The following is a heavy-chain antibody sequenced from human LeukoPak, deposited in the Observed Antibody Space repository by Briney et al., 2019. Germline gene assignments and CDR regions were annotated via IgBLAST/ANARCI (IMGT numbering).Heavy chain of an antibody. CDR2: IKRKTDGGTT. Sequence: GGSLRLSCAASGFTFSDAWMNWVRQAPGKGLEWVGRIKRKTDGGTTDYAAPVKGRFTISRDDSKNTLYLQMNSLKTEDTAVYYCTTGNWGPYWGQGTLVTVSS. CDR3: TTGNWGPY. D-gene: IGHD7-27*01. V-gene: IGHV3-15*07. CDR1: GFTFSDAW. J-gene: IGHJ4*02.